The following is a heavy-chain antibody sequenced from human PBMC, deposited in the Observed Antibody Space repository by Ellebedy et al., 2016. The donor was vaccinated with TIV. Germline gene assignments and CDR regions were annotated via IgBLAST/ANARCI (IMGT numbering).Heavy chain of an antibody. V-gene: IGHV4-4*02. Sequence: MPSETLSLTCAVSGGSISSSNWWSWVRQPPGKGLEWLGEIYHSGSTNYNPSLKSRVTISVDKSKNQFSLKLSSVTAADTAVYYCARHLSVAARLFDYWGQGTLVTVSS. CDR2: IYHSGST. CDR3: ARHLSVAARLFDY. CDR1: GGSISSSNW. J-gene: IGHJ4*02. D-gene: IGHD6-6*01.